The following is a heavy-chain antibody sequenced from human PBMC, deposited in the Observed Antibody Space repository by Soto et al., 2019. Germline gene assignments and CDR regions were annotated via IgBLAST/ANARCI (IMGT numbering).Heavy chain of an antibody. J-gene: IGHJ4*02. CDR3: ARGDSYDSYYFDY. Sequence: QVQLQESGPGLVKPSQTLSLTCTVSGGSISSGDYYWSWIRQPPGKGLEWIGYIYYSGSTYYNPPLQSRVTLSVDTSKKQFSRKLSSVTAADTAVYYCARGDSYDSYYFDYWGQGTLVTVSS. V-gene: IGHV4-30-4*01. CDR2: IYYSGST. D-gene: IGHD5-18*01. CDR1: GGSISSGDYY.